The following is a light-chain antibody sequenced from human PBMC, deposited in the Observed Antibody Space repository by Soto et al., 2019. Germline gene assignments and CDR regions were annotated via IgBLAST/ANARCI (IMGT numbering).Light chain of an antibody. V-gene: IGLV2-14*01. CDR3: SAYTSTNSWV. Sequence: QSALTQSASVSGSPGQSITISCTGTSSDVGGYNYVSWYQQHPGKDPKLIIYDVSNRPSGVSTRFSGSKSGNTASLTISGLQAEDEADYSCSAYTSTNSWVFSGGTKLTVL. J-gene: IGLJ3*02. CDR2: DVS. CDR1: SSDVGGYNY.